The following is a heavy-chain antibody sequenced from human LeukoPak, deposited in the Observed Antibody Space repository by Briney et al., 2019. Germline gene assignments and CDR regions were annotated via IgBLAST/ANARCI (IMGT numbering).Heavy chain of an antibody. CDR2: IYSGGST. CDR3: ARVVRVMHFDH. D-gene: IGHD3/OR15-3a*01. V-gene: IGHV3-53*01. J-gene: IGHJ4*02. Sequence: GGSLRLSCAASGFTVSSNYMSWVRQAPGKGLEWVSVIYSGGSTYYADSVKGRFTISRDNSKNTLYLQMNSLRAEDTAVYYCARVVRVMHFDHWGQGTLVTVSP. CDR1: GFTVSSNY.